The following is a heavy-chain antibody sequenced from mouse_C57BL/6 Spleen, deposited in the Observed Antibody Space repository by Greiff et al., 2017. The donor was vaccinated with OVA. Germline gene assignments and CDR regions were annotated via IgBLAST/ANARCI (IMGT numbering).Heavy chain of an antibody. CDR2: INPSNGGT. J-gene: IGHJ1*03. D-gene: IGHD2-3*01. V-gene: IGHV1-53*01. Sequence: QVQLQQPGTELVKPGASVKLSCKASGYTFTSYWMHWVKQRPGQGLEWIGNINPSNGGTNYNEKFKSKATLTVDKSSSTAYMQLSSLTSEDSAVYYCARGGYDGYYRYFDVWGTGTTVTVSS. CDR3: ARGGYDGYYRYFDV. CDR1: GYTFTSYW.